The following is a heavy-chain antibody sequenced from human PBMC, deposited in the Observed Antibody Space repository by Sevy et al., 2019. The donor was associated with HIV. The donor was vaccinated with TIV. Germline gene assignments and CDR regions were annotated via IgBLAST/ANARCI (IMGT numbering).Heavy chain of an antibody. CDR3: AKDLYYDILTGDATDAFDM. CDR1: GFTFNAYD. CDR2: ISYDGGKK. V-gene: IGHV3-30*18. J-gene: IGHJ3*02. Sequence: GSLRLSCAVSGFTFNAYDMHWVRQAPGKGLEYMALISYDGGKKYYADSVKGRFTISRDNSENTLYIQMNNLRAEDTAVYYCAKDLYYDILTGDATDAFDMWGQGTMVTVSS. D-gene: IGHD3-9*01.